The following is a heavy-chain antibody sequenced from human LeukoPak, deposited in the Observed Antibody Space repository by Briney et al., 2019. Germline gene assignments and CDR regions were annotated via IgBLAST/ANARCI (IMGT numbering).Heavy chain of an antibody. J-gene: IGHJ5*02. CDR3: ARQEGTYNDILTGSNWFDP. CDR1: GGSISSSSYY. Sequence: QPSETLSLTCTVSGGSISSSSYYWGWIRQPPGKWLEWIGSIYYSGSTYYNPSLKSRVTISVDTSKNQFSLKLSSVTAADTAVYYCARQEGTYNDILTGSNWFDPWGQGTLFTVSS. CDR2: IYYSGST. V-gene: IGHV4-39*01. D-gene: IGHD3-9*01.